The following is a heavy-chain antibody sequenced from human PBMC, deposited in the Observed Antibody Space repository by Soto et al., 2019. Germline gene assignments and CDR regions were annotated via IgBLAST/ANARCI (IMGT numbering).Heavy chain of an antibody. CDR1: GYTFTGYY. Sequence: ASVKVSCKASGYTFTGYYMHWVRQAPGQGLEWMGWINPNSGGTNYAQKFQGWVTMTRDTSISTAYMELSRLRSDDTAVYYCARHRGYCTNGVCYGLDYWGQGTLVTVSS. V-gene: IGHV1-2*04. CDR2: INPNSGGT. D-gene: IGHD2-8*01. J-gene: IGHJ4*02. CDR3: ARHRGYCTNGVCYGLDY.